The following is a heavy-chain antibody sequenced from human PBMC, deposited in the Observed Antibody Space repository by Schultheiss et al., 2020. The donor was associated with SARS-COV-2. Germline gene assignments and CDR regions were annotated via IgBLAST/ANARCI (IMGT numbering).Heavy chain of an antibody. D-gene: IGHD6-6*01. CDR1: GFTFSSYA. J-gene: IGHJ6*03. V-gene: IGHV3-23*01. CDR2: ISGSGGST. CDR3: ARSRYGTSSHNYYMDV. Sequence: GESLKISCAASGFTFSSYAMSWVRQAPGKGLEWVSAISGSGGSTYYADSVKGRFTISRDNSKNTLYLQMNSLRAEDTAVYYCARSRYGTSSHNYYMDVWGKGTTVTVSS.